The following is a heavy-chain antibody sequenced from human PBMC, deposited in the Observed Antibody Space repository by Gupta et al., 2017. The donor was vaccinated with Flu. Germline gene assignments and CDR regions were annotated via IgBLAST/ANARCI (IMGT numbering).Heavy chain of an antibody. J-gene: IGHJ6*03. CDR1: GGSISSYY. CDR2: IYYSGST. CDR3: ARGVRELPRGITMVRGAGFGTYYMDV. V-gene: IGHV4-59*01. D-gene: IGHD3-10*01. Sequence: QVQLQESGPGLVKPSETLSLTCTVSGGSISSYYWSWIRQPPGKGLEWIGYIYYSGSTNYNPSLKSRVTISVDTSKNQFSLKLSSVTAADTAVYYCARGVRELPRGITMVRGAGFGTYYMDVWGKGTTVTVS.